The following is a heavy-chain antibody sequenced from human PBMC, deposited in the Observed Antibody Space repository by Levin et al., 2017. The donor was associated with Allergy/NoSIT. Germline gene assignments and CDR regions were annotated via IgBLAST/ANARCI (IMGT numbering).Heavy chain of an antibody. CDR3: SRAATGHYISDY. J-gene: IGHJ4*02. CDR2: SRNKARGYTT. V-gene: IGHV3-72*01. Sequence: PGGSLRLSCAASGFIFSDYYMDWVRQAPGKGLEWIARSRNKARGYTTEYAASVKGRFTVSRDESTSSLYLQLNSLESEDTAVYYCSRAATGHYISDYWGQGTLVTVSS. D-gene: IGHD4-17*01. CDR1: GFIFSDYY.